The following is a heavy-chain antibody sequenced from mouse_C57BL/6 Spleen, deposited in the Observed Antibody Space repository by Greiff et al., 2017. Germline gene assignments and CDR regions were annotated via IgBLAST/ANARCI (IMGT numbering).Heavy chain of an antibody. D-gene: IGHD1-1*01. CDR3: ARNPYGSSRSYWYFDV. Sequence: QVQLQQSGPGLVQPSQSLSITCTVSGFSLTSYGVHWVRQSPGKGLEWLGVIWSGGSTDYNAAFISRLSISKDNSKSQVFFKMNSLQADDTAIYYCARNPYGSSRSYWYFDVWGTGTTVTVSS. V-gene: IGHV2-2*01. CDR2: IWSGGST. J-gene: IGHJ1*03. CDR1: GFSLTSYG.